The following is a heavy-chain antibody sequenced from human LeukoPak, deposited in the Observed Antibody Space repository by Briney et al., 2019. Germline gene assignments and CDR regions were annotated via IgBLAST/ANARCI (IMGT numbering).Heavy chain of an antibody. CDR3: ARAAGSGSYHY. D-gene: IGHD3-10*01. V-gene: IGHV3-21*01. Sequence: SGGSLRLSCAASGFTFRSYTMNWVRQAPGKGLEWVSSISSSTSYIYYADSVNGRFTIYRDNAKNSLYLQMNSLRAEDTAVYYCARAAGSGSYHYWGQGTLVTVSS. CDR1: GFTFRSYT. J-gene: IGHJ4*02. CDR2: ISSSTSYI.